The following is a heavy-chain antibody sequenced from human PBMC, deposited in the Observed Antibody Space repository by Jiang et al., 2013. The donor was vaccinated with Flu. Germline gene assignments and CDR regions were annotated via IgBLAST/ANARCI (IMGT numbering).Heavy chain of an antibody. CDR3: ARVWSDYALDY. CDR2: MSFDGSEI. J-gene: IGHJ4*02. Sequence: LVESGGGVVQPGRSLRLSCAASGFTFGSYGIHWVRQAPGKGLEWVAYMSFDGSEIQYAESVKGRFTVSRQNFKNTLFLQMVSLRREDTAVYYCARVWSDYALDYWGQGTLVSVSS. CDR1: GFTFGSYG. V-gene: IGHV3-30*03. D-gene: IGHD4-17*01.